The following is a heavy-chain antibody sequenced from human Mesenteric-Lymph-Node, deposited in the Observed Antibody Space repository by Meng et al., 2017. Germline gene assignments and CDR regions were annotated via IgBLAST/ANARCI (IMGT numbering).Heavy chain of an antibody. J-gene: IGHJ6*02. CDR3: ARRFCSSTSCYWGLRDYGMDV. Sequence: SETLSLTCAVYGGSFSSYDWNWIRQPPGKGLEWTGEINHSGSTNYNPSLKSRVTISVDTSKNQYSLKLSSVTAADTAMYYCARRFCSSTSCYWGLRDYGMDVWGQGTTVTVSS. V-gene: IGHV4-34*01. D-gene: IGHD2-2*01. CDR2: INHSGST. CDR1: GGSFSSYD.